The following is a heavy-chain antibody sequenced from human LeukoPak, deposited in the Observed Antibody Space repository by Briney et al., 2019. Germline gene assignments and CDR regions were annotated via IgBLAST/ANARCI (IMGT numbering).Heavy chain of an antibody. Sequence: SETLSLTCTVSGGSISSGDYYWSWIRQPPGKGLEWIGYIYYSGSTNYNPSLKSRFTISVDTSKNQFSLKLSSGTAADTAVYYCARGSAVGSGDDYWGQGTLVTVSS. CDR2: IYYSGST. J-gene: IGHJ4*02. CDR3: ARGSAVGSGDDY. CDR1: GGSISSGDYY. V-gene: IGHV4-30-4*08. D-gene: IGHD2-2*01.